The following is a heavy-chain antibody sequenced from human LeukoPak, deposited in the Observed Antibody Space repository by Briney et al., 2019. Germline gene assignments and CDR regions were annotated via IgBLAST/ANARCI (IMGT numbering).Heavy chain of an antibody. CDR2: ISGSGGST. CDR3: AKDDIPHDYVWGSYRPRARPDY. J-gene: IGHJ4*02. V-gene: IGHV3-23*01. D-gene: IGHD3-16*02. Sequence: GGSLRLSCAASGFTFSSYAMSWVRQAPGKGLEWVSAISGSGGSTYYADSVKGRFTISRDNSKNTLYLQMNSLRAEDTAVYYCAKDDIPHDYVWGSYRPRARPDYWGQGTLVTVSS. CDR1: GFTFSSYA.